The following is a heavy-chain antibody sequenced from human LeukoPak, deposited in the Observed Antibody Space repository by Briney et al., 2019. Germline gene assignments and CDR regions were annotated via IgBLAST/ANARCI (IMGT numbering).Heavy chain of an antibody. CDR3: ARDGGVPAAKAFDI. V-gene: IGHV3-74*01. CDR1: GFVFSDYY. Sequence: GGSLRLSCVGSGFVFSDYYMHWVRQAPEKGLIWVSRINTDGSNIDYADSVKGRFTSSRDNAKNTLYLEMNSLRAEDTAVYYCARDGGVPAAKAFDIWGQGTMVTVSS. J-gene: IGHJ3*02. D-gene: IGHD2-2*01. CDR2: INTDGSNI.